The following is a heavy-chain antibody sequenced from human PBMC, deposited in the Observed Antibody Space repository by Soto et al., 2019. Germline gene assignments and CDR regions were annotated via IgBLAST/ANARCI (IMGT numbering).Heavy chain of an antibody. CDR2: IIPIFGTA. Sequence: QVQLVQSGAEVKKPGSSVKVSCKASGGTFSSYAISWVRQAPGQGLEWMGGIIPIFGTANYAQKFQGRVTITADESTSTAYMELSRLRAEDTAVYYCARGPLPEDIVLMVYATPLDNWFDPWGQGTLVTVSS. V-gene: IGHV1-69*12. CDR1: GGTFSSYA. CDR3: ARGPLPEDIVLMVYATPLDNWFDP. D-gene: IGHD2-8*01. J-gene: IGHJ5*02.